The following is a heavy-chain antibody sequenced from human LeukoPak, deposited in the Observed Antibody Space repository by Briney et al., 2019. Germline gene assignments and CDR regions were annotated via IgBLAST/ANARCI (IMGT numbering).Heavy chain of an antibody. D-gene: IGHD4/OR15-4a*01. V-gene: IGHV3-7*01. J-gene: IGHJ4*02. Sequence: GGSLRLSCAASGFTFSTYWMTWVRQAPGKGLEWVANIKTDGSQTYYLDSVRGRFTISRDNAKNFLSLQLGSLRADDTGVYYCARASMGGRDYHLDSWGQGTLVTVSS. CDR2: IKTDGSQT. CDR3: ARASMGGRDYHLDS. CDR1: GFTFSTYW.